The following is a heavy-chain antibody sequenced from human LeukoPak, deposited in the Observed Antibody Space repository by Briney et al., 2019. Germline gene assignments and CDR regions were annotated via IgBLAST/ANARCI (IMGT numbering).Heavy chain of an antibody. J-gene: IGHJ3*02. Sequence: GGSLRLSCAASGLIFSSYWMSWVRQAPGKGLEWVANIKKDGSEMYYVDSVKGRFTISRDNAKNSPYLQMNSLRADGTAVYHCARQETSSYNGAFDIWGQGTMVTVSS. D-gene: IGHD1-26*01. V-gene: IGHV3-7*01. CDR2: IKKDGSEM. CDR3: ARQETSSYNGAFDI. CDR1: GLIFSSYW.